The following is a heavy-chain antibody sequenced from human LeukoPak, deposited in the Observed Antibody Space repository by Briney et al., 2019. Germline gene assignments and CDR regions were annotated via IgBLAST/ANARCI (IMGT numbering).Heavy chain of an antibody. V-gene: IGHV4-39*07. CDR3: AKGTEAAAGLSNWFDP. J-gene: IGHJ5*02. Sequence: SETLSLTCTVSGGSISNSSYYWGWIRQPPGKGLEWIGTIYYSGTTYYNPSLKSRVTISIDTSKNQFSLKLSSVTAADTAVYYCAKGTEAAAGLSNWFDPWGQGTLVTVSS. D-gene: IGHD6-13*01. CDR2: IYYSGTT. CDR1: GGSISNSSYY.